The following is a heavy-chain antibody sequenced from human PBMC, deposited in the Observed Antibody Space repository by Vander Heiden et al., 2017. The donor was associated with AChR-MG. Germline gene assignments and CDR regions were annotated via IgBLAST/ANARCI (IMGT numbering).Heavy chain of an antibody. V-gene: IGHV4-39*01. CDR3: ARQGDMVTTHHSYFAY. CDR1: SGAIRSTTYY. D-gene: IGHD5-12*01. Sequence: QLHLQESGPGLVKSSAPPTLPCPTSSGAIRSTTYYWGWVRQPPATGPDGIGRNYYGGRTYYNSSLKSRVTMSVDRSENQFSLSLASVTAADTAFYYCARQGDMVTTHHSYFAYWGQGTLVTVSS. CDR2: NYYGGRT. J-gene: IGHJ4*02.